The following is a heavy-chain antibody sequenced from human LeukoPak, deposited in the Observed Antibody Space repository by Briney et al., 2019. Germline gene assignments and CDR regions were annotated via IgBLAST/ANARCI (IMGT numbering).Heavy chain of an antibody. J-gene: IGHJ4*02. V-gene: IGHV3-48*01. CDR2: ISSSSSTI. CDR3: ARAPSIAVAGGLIDY. D-gene: IGHD6-19*01. Sequence: EWSLRLSCAASGFTFSSYSMNWVRQAPGKGLEWVSYISSSSSTIYYADSVKGRFTISRDNAKNSLYLQMNSLRAEDTAVYYCARAPSIAVAGGLIDYWGQGNVDRVSS. CDR1: GFTFSSYS.